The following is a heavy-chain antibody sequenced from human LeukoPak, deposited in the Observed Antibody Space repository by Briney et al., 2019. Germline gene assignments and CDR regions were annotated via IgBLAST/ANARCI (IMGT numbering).Heavy chain of an antibody. CDR2: IYPGDSDT. Sequence: GESLKISCKGSGYSFTSYWIGWVRQMPGKGLEWMGIIYPGDSDTRYSPSFQGQVTISADKSISTAYLQWSSLKASDTAMYYCARPSLRQAAAGSLDYWGQGTLVTVSS. D-gene: IGHD6-13*01. V-gene: IGHV5-51*01. CDR3: ARPSLRQAAAGSLDY. J-gene: IGHJ4*02. CDR1: GYSFTSYW.